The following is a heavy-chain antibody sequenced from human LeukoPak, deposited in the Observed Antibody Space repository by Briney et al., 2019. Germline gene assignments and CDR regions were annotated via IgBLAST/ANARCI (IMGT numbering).Heavy chain of an antibody. CDR1: GFTFNTYG. V-gene: IGHV3-23*01. CDR2: ISGSGGST. J-gene: IGHJ4*02. Sequence: PGRSLRLSCAASGFTFNTYGMSWVRQAPGKGLEWVSAISGSGGSTYYADSVKGRFTISRDNSKNTLYLQMNSLRAEDTAVYYCAKEPGGYFDYWGQGTLVTVSS. D-gene: IGHD1-26*01. CDR3: AKEPGGYFDY.